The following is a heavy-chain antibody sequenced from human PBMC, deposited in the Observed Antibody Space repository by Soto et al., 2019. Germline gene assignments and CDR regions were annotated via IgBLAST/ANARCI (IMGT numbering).Heavy chain of an antibody. D-gene: IGHD1-7*01. Sequence: GASVKVSCKASGYTFTSYGISWVRQAPGQGLEWMGWISAYNGNTNYAQKLQGRVTMTTDTSTSTAYMELRSLRSDDTAVYYCARLITGTSYYYYYMDVWGKGTTVTVSS. CDR3: ARLITGTSYYYYYMDV. J-gene: IGHJ6*03. CDR2: ISAYNGNT. V-gene: IGHV1-18*01. CDR1: GYTFTSYG.